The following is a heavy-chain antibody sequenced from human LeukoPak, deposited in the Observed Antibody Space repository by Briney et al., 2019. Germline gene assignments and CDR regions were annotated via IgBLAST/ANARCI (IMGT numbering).Heavy chain of an antibody. CDR1: GLKFSDAW. V-gene: IGHV3-15*01. CDR2: IKRGGTT. CDR3: KWERSVYYGMDV. D-gene: IGHD1-26*01. Sequence: AGGSLRLSCVVSGLKFSDAWVTWVRQAPGKGLEWVGRIKRGGTTDYAAPVNGRFTISRDDSKNTICLQVNSLKIEDTAVYYCKWERSVYYGMDVWGQGTTVTVSS. J-gene: IGHJ6*02.